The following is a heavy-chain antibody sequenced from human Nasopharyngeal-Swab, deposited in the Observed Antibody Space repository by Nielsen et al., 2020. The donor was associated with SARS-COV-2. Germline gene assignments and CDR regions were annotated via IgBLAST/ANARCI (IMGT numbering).Heavy chain of an antibody. V-gene: IGHV3-64*04. CDR3: ARGREYSSGSYFDY. CDR2: VSSNGGST. CDR1: GFTFNTYA. J-gene: IGHJ4*02. D-gene: IGHD6-19*01. Sequence: GESLKISCSASGFTFNTYAMHWVRQAPGKGLEYVSFVSSNGGSTDYADSVKGRFTISRDNSKNTLYLQMNSLRAEDTAVYYCARGREYSSGSYFDYWSQGTLVTVSS.